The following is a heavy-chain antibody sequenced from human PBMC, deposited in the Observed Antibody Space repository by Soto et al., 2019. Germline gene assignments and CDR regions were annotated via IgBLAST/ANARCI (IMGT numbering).Heavy chain of an antibody. CDR1: GFPFSVEA. D-gene: IGHD6-13*01. V-gene: IGHV3-30-3*01. Sequence: QVQLVESGGGVVQPGNSLRLSCAGSGFPFSVEAMHWVRQAPGKGLEWVAAISYDGNNKNHADSVKGRFTVSRDNSKNTLYLQIYSLRPEDTAVYYCARDYSSGWCLDYWGQGSLVTVSS. J-gene: IGHJ4*02. CDR3: ARDYSSGWCLDY. CDR2: ISYDGNNK.